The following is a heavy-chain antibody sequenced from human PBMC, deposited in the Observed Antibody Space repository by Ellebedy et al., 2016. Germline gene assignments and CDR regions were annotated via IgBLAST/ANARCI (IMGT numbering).Heavy chain of an antibody. D-gene: IGHD4-11*01. J-gene: IGHJ4*02. CDR1: GGSFSGYY. V-gene: IGHV4-34*01. CDR2: INHSGGT. CDR3: ARFVDYSKDPIPFDY. Sequence: SETLSLXXAVYGGSFSGYYWSWIRQFPGKGLEWIGEINHSGGTNINPSLKSRITISVDTSKNQFSLKLRSVTAADSGVYYCARFVDYSKDPIPFDYWGQGTLVTVSS.